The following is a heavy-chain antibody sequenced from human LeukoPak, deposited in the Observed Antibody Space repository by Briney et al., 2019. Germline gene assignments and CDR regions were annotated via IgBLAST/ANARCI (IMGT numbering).Heavy chain of an antibody. J-gene: IGHJ4*02. Sequence: SETLSLTSTVSGGSISSYYWSWIRQPPGKGLGCIGYIYDIGSTSYNPSLKSRVTISVDTSSNQFSPMLTSVTAADTAVYYCARGTKTGYTGYDWNYWGQGSLVSVSS. CDR1: GGSISSYY. CDR3: ARGTKTGYTGYDWNY. V-gene: IGHV4-59*01. D-gene: IGHD5-12*01. CDR2: IYDIGST.